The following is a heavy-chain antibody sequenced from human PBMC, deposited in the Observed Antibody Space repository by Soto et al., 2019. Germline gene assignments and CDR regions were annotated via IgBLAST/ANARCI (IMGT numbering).Heavy chain of an antibody. V-gene: IGHV1-46*01. J-gene: IGHJ4*02. CDR1: GYTFTTYY. Sequence: QVHLVQSGAEVKKPGASVKVSCKASGYTFTTYYIHWVRQAPGQGLEWMGVINPRGGFTNSAQKFQGRGTMTRDTSTSTVYMELSSLRSEDTAVFYCAREENSGRDGFDYWGQGTLVTVS. CDR2: INPRGGFT. CDR3: AREENSGRDGFDY. D-gene: IGHD1-26*01.